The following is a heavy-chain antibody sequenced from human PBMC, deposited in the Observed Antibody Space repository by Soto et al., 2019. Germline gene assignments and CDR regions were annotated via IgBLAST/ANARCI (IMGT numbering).Heavy chain of an antibody. V-gene: IGHV3-48*03. J-gene: IGHJ6*02. CDR2: ISSSGSTI. Sequence: RRLSCAASGFTFSSYEMNWVRQAPGKGLEWVSYISSSGSTIYYADSVKGRFTISRDNAKNSLYLQMNSLRAEDTAVYYCARAFHKVRLHFWSGSKTVWGQGTTVTVSS. D-gene: IGHD3-3*01. CDR3: ARAFHKVRLHFWSGSKTV. CDR1: GFTFSSYE.